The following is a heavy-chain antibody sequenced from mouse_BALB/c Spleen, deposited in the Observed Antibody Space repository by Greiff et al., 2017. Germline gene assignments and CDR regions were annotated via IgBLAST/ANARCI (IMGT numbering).Heavy chain of an antibody. CDR1: GFTFSSYA. CDR2: ISSGGST. V-gene: IGHV5-6-5*01. CDR3: ARDYGSSYFDY. D-gene: IGHD1-1*01. Sequence: EVQLVESGGGLVKPGGSLNLSCAASGFTFSSYAMSWVRQTPEKRLEWVASISSGGSTYYPDGVKGRFTISRDNARNILYLQMSSLRSEDTAMYYCARDYGSSYFDYWGQGTTLTVSS. J-gene: IGHJ2*01.